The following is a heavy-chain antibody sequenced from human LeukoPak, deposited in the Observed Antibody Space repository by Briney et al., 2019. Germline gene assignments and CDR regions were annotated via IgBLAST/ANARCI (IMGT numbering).Heavy chain of an antibody. V-gene: IGHV1-2*02. Sequence: GASVKVSCKASGYTFTGYYMHWVRQAPGQGLEWMGWINPNSGGTNYAHKFQGMVTMTRDTSISTAYMELSRLRSDDTAVYYCAKDRSSAESPYCMDVWGQGTTVTVSS. J-gene: IGHJ6*02. D-gene: IGHD6-6*01. CDR2: INPNSGGT. CDR3: AKDRSSAESPYCMDV. CDR1: GYTFTGYY.